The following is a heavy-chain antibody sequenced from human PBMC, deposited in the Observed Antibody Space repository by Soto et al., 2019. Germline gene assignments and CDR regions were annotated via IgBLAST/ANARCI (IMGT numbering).Heavy chain of an antibody. J-gene: IGHJ4*02. CDR2: ISGSGGST. CDR1: GFTFSSYA. CDR3: AKEAVSGWYYFDY. V-gene: IGHV3-23*01. D-gene: IGHD6-19*01. Sequence: EVQLLESGGGLLQPGGSLRLSCAASGFTFSSYAMSWVRQAPGKGLEWVSTISGSGGSTYYAASLKGRFTISRDNSKNTLFLQMSSQRAEDTAVYYCAKEAVSGWYYFDYCGPGTLVTVSS.